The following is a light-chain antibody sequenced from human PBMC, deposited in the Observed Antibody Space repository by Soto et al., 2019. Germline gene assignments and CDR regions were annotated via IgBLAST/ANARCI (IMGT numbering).Light chain of an antibody. CDR3: HQRRNWPLT. V-gene: IGKV3-11*01. CDR2: DAS. CDR1: QSVSSY. Sequence: IVLTQSPATLSLSPGERATLSCRASQSVSSYLAWYQQKPGQAPRLLIYDASSRATGIPARFSGSGSGTDFTLTISSLEPEDFAVYYCHQRRNWPLTFGGGTKVEIK. J-gene: IGKJ4*02.